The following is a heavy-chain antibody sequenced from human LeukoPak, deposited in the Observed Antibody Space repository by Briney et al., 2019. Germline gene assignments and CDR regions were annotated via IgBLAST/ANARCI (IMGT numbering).Heavy chain of an antibody. D-gene: IGHD6-6*01. J-gene: IGHJ4*02. CDR1: GFTFSDYA. CDR2: ISRGGVIS. Sequence: GGSLRLSCAASGFTFSDYAINWVRQAPGKGLEWVSTISRGGVISYYADSVKGRFTISRDNSNNTLYLHMNSLRAEDTAVYYCASIAARTYYFDYWGQGTLVTVSS. CDR3: ASIAARTYYFDY. V-gene: IGHV3-23*01.